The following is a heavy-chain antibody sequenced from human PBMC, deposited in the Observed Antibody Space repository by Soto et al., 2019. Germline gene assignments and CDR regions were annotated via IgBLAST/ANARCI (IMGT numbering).Heavy chain of an antibody. CDR2: ISASRTTI. CDR1: GFTFTDYS. J-gene: IGHJ6*02. D-gene: IGHD5-12*01. Sequence: EGQLVESGGGLVQPGGSLRLSCTVSGFTFTDYSLNWVRQAPGKGLEWLSHISASRTTIYYAGSVRGRFTVARDNAKNSLYLQMNSLRDEDTAVYYCARDGRRGDDLDVWGQGTMVTVSS. V-gene: IGHV3-48*02. CDR3: ARDGRRGDDLDV.